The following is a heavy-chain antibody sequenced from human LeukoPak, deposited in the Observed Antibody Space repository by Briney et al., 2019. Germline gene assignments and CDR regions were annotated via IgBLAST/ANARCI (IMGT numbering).Heavy chain of an antibody. V-gene: IGHV3-30*18. D-gene: IGHD3-22*01. CDR1: GFTFNNYG. Sequence: GESLKISCAASGFTFNNYGMHWVRQAPGKGLEWVAIISSDGTNKYSADSVKGRFTISRDNSKNTLYLQMNSLRTEDTAVYYCAKERQDYYDNRGYFDFDYWGQGTLVTVSS. CDR2: ISSDGTNK. J-gene: IGHJ4*02. CDR3: AKERQDYYDNRGYFDFDY.